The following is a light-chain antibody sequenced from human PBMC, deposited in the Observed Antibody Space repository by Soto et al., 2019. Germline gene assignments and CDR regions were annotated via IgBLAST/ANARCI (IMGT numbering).Light chain of an antibody. CDR3: QQYNNWPSWT. Sequence: EIVMTQSPATLSVSPGERATLSCRASQSVSSNLAWYQQKPGQAPRLLIYGAPTRATGIPARFSGSGSGTEFTLTISSLQSEDFAVYYCQQYNNWPSWTFGQGTKV. CDR1: QSVSSN. J-gene: IGKJ1*01. CDR2: GAP. V-gene: IGKV3-15*01.